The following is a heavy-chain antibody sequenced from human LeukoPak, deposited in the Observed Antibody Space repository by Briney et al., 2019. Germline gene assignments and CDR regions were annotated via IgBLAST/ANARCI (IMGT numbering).Heavy chain of an antibody. CDR1: GGSINNYY. D-gene: IGHD6-6*01. J-gene: IGHJ6*03. CDR3: ARWSGSVTARNYYYYMDV. Sequence: SETLSLTCTVSGGSINNYYWGWIRQPPGKGLEWIGSIYYSGSTYYNPSLKSRVTISVDTSKNQFSLKLSSVTAADTAVYYCARWSGSVTARNYYYYMDVWGEGTTVTVSS. V-gene: IGHV4-39*01. CDR2: IYYSGST.